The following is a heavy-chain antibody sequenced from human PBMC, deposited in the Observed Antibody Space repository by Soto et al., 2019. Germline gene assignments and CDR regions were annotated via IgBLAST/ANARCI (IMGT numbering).Heavy chain of an antibody. D-gene: IGHD3-22*01. CDR3: ARDGSYYYDSSGYYFGY. Sequence: QVQLVQSGAEVKKPGASVKVSCKASGYTFTSYYMHWVRQAPGQGLEWMGIINPSGGSTSYAQKFQGRVTMTRDTSTSTVYMELSSLRSEDTAVYYCARDGSYYYDSSGYYFGYWGQGTLVTVSS. CDR2: INPSGGST. V-gene: IGHV1-46*01. J-gene: IGHJ4*02. CDR1: GYTFTSYY.